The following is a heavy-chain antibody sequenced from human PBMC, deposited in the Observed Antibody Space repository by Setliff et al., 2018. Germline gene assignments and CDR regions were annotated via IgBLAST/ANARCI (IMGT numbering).Heavy chain of an antibody. J-gene: IGHJ4*02. D-gene: IGHD3-16*01. CDR3: ARDQGSYGYRAFDS. CDR1: GFTFSNYE. CDR2: ISNGGGAV. Sequence: HPGGSLRLSCVASGFTFSNYEFNWVRQAPGKGLEGISYISNGGGAVKYADSVKGRFTISRDNAKRSLYLQMNSLRAEDTAVYYCARDQGSYGYRAFDSWGQGALVTVSS. V-gene: IGHV3-48*03.